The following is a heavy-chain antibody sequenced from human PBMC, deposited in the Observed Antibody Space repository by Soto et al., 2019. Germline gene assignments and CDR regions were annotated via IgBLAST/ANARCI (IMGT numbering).Heavy chain of an antibody. J-gene: IGHJ6*02. V-gene: IGHV1-69*01. CDR2: FIPMFNRP. Sequence: QVQLVQSGAEVKKPGSSVKVSCKASGGTFSSYAISWVRQAPGQGLEWMGGFIPMFNRPHSARKFQGRVTITADESTSTAYMDLSSLRSEDTAVYYCARGHFHHVSNYYYALDVGGQGTTVTVSS. D-gene: IGHD3-3*02. CDR1: GGTFSSYA. CDR3: ARGHFHHVSNYYYALDV.